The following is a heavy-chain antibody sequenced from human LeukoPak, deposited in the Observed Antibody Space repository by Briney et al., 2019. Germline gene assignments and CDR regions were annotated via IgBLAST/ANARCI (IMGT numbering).Heavy chain of an antibody. V-gene: IGHV1-69*13. Sequence: ASVKVSCTASGGTFSSYAISWVRQAPGQGLEWMGGIIPIFGTANYAQKFQGRVTITADESTSTAYMELSSLRSEDTAVYYCARVVVVPAARPYYYYGMDVWGQGTTVTVSS. CDR2: IIPIFGTA. J-gene: IGHJ6*02. D-gene: IGHD2-2*01. CDR3: ARVVVVPAARPYYYYGMDV. CDR1: GGTFSSYA.